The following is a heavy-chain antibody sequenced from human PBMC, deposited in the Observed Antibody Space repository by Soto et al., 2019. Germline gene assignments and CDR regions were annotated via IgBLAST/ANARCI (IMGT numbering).Heavy chain of an antibody. J-gene: IGHJ5*02. D-gene: IGHD3-16*01. CDR1: GGSFSGYY. Sequence: PSETLSITCAVYGGSFSGYYWSWIRQPPGKGLEWIGEINHSGSTNYNPSLKSRVTISVDTSKNQFSLKLSSVTAADTAVYYCARALLIATGLWFDPWGQGTLVTVSS. CDR3: ARALLIATGLWFDP. CDR2: INHSGST. V-gene: IGHV4-34*01.